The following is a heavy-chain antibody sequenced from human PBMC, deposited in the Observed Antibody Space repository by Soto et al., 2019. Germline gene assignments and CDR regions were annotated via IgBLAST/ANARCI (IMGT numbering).Heavy chain of an antibody. CDR2: IRSKANSYAT. CDR1: GFTFSGSA. V-gene: IGHV3-73*01. CDR3: TRRRDYSNYYYYYYGMDV. J-gene: IGHJ6*02. Sequence: GGSLRLSCAASGFTFSGSAMHWVRQASGKGLEWVGRIRSKANSYATAYAASVKGRFTISRDDSKNTAYLQMNSLKTEDTAVYYCTRRRDYSNYYYYYYGMDVWGHGTTVTVSS. D-gene: IGHD4-4*01.